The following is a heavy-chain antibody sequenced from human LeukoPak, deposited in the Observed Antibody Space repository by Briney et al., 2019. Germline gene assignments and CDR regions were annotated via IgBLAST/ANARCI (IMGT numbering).Heavy chain of an antibody. D-gene: IGHD3-22*01. Sequence: GSLRLSCAASGFTFSSYWMHWVRQAPGKGLVWVSRIKSDGSSTSYADSVKGRFTISRDNAKNTLYLQMNSLRAEDTAVYYCARDYYYDSSELQSYYYYYMDVWGKGTTATISS. V-gene: IGHV3-74*01. CDR1: GFTFSSYW. J-gene: IGHJ6*03. CDR3: ARDYYYDSSELQSYYYYYMDV. CDR2: IKSDGSST.